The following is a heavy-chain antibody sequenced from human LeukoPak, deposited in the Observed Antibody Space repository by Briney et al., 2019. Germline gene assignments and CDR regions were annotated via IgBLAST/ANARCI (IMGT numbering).Heavy chain of an antibody. CDR1: GFTFSSYW. J-gene: IGHJ4*02. D-gene: IGHD2-21*02. CDR2: IKQDGSEK. V-gene: IGHV3-7*03. CDR3: AKEEPVAYCGGDCYNYFDY. Sequence: QPGGSLRLSCAASGFTFSSYWMSWVRQAPGKGLEWVANIKQDGSEKYYVDSVKGRFTISRDNSKNTLYLQMNSLRAEDTAVYYCAKEEPVAYCGGDCYNYFDYWGQGTLVTVSS.